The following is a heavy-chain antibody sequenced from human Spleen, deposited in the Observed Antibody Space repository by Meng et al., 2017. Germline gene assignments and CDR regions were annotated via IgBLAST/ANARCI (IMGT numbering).Heavy chain of an antibody. CDR2: IYSGGNT. CDR1: GFSVSHNY. J-gene: IGHJ3*02. Sequence: GESLKISCAASGFSVSHNYMSWVRQAPGKGLEWVSVIYSGGNTYYADSVKGRFTISRDNSKHSVFLQINSLRAEDTAVYYCAKGITMIAGVWGNAFGIWGQGTMVTVSS. D-gene: IGHD3-22*01. V-gene: IGHV3-66*02. CDR3: AKGITMIAGVWGNAFGI.